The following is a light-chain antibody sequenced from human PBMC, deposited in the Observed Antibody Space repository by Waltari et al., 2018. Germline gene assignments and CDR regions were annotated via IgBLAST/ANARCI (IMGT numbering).Light chain of an antibody. J-gene: IGKJ1*01. CDR2: AAS. CDR1: RTASDF. Sequence: DIQMTQSPSSLAASVGDRVTITCRASRTASDFLNWYQQKPGSAPKLLIYAASTLQSGVPSRFNGSGSGTDFTLTINSLQPEDFATYYCQQSYNTPRTFGQGTRVEIK. CDR3: QQSYNTPRT. V-gene: IGKV1-39*01.